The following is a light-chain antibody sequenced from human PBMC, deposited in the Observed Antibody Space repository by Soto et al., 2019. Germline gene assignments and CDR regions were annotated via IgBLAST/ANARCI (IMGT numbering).Light chain of an antibody. V-gene: IGLV2-8*01. J-gene: IGLJ2*01. CDR3: SSYAGSNNVL. Sequence: QSALTQPPSASGSPGQSVTISCTGTSSDVGYYNYVSWYQHHPGKAPKLMIYGVSKRPSGVPDRFSGSKSGNTAALTVSGLQAEDEADYYCSSYAGSNNVLFGGGTKLTVL. CDR2: GVS. CDR1: SSDVGYYNY.